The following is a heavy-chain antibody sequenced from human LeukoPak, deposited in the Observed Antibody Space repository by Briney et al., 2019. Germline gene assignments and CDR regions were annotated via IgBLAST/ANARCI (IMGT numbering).Heavy chain of an antibody. D-gene: IGHD2-2*01. CDR2: IYYSGST. CDR1: DGSISSGDYY. Sequence: PSETLSLTCTVSDGSISSGDYYWNWIREPPGKGLEWIGYIYYSGSTYYNPSLKSRVTISVDTSKNQFSLKLTSVTAADTAVYYCARIVVLPAAQANWFDPWGQGTLVTVSS. CDR3: ARIVVLPAAQANWFDP. V-gene: IGHV4-30-4*08. J-gene: IGHJ5*02.